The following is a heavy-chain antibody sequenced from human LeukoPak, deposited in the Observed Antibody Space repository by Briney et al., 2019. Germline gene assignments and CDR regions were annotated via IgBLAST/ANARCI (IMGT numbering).Heavy chain of an antibody. Sequence: PGGSLRLSCAASGFTFSSYGMYWVRQAPGKGLEWVAFVRYDGSNKYYADSVKGRFTISRDNSKNTLDLQMKSLRAEDTAVYYCARTQGPETNWFDPWGQGTLVTVSS. CDR1: GFTFSSYG. CDR2: VRYDGSNK. CDR3: ARTQGPETNWFDP. V-gene: IGHV3-30*02. J-gene: IGHJ5*02.